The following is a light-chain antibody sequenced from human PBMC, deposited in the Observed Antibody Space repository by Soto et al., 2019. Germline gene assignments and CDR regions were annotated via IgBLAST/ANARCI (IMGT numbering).Light chain of an antibody. CDR3: SSYTSSGTVV. V-gene: IGLV2-14*01. CDR2: EVS. J-gene: IGLJ2*01. CDR1: SSDVGGYNY. Sequence: QSVLPQPASVSGSPGQSITISCTGTSSDVGGYNYVSWYQHHPAKAPKLMIYEVSNRPSGVSNRFSGSKSGNTASLTISGLQAEDEAGYYCSSYTSSGTVVFGGGTKVTVL.